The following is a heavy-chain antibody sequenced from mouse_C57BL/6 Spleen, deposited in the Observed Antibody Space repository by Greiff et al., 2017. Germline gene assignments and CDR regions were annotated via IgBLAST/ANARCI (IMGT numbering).Heavy chain of an antibody. CDR1: GFTFSSYA. V-gene: IGHV5-4*01. Sequence: EVHLVESGGGLVKPGGSLKLSCAASGFTFSSYAMSWVRQTPEKRLEWVATISDGGSYTYYPDNVKGRLTISRDNAKNHLYLQMSHLKSEDTAMYYCAREGDYGFAYWGQGTLVTVSA. CDR2: ISDGGSYT. D-gene: IGHD2-4*01. J-gene: IGHJ3*01. CDR3: AREGDYGFAY.